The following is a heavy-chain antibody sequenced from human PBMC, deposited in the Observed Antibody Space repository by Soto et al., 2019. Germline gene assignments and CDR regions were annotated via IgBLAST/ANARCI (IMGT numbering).Heavy chain of an antibody. D-gene: IGHD2-15*01. Sequence: QVQLEQSGAEVKKPGSSLKVSCKATGGTFSNYAISWVQQAPGQGLEWMAGIIPVYGTPNYAQRFQDRVTIIADESTTTAYMEVHSLRSEDTAIYYCSIVTAYGMDVWGPGTTVIVSS. J-gene: IGHJ6*02. CDR3: SIVTAYGMDV. V-gene: IGHV1-69*01. CDR1: GGTFSNYA. CDR2: IIPVYGTP.